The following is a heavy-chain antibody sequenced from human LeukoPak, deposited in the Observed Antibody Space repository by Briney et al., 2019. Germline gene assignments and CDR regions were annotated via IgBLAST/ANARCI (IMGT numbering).Heavy chain of an antibody. Sequence: GASVKVSCKASGGTFSSYAISWVRQAPGQGLEWMGWISPYNGNTNYAQNIQGRVTMTTDTSTSTAYMELRSLRSDDTAVYYCARRNYASTNWFDPWGQGTLVTVSS. CDR3: ARRNYASTNWFDP. CDR2: ISPYNGNT. D-gene: IGHD3-16*01. V-gene: IGHV1-18*01. J-gene: IGHJ5*02. CDR1: GGTFSSYA.